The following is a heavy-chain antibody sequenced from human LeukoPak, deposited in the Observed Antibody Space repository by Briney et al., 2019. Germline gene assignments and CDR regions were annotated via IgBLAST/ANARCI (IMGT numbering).Heavy chain of an antibody. CDR3: AKGYYGSGSYIFDY. Sequence: GGSLRLSCTTSGFTFRDHVMSWVRQAPGKGLEWVSAISSSGGSTYYADSVKGRFTISRDNSKNMLYLQVNSLRAEDTAVYYCAKGYYGSGSYIFDYWGQGTLVTVSS. CDR2: ISSSGGST. V-gene: IGHV3-23*01. CDR1: GFTFRDHV. J-gene: IGHJ4*02. D-gene: IGHD3-10*01.